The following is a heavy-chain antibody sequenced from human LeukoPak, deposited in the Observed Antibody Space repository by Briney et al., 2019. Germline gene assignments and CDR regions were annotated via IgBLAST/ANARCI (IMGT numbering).Heavy chain of an antibody. Sequence: PGGSLRLSCAASGFTFSSYSMNWVRQAPGKGLEWVSSISSSSSHIYYADSVKGRFTISRDNAKNSLYLQMNSLRAEDTAVYYCARDYYDSSGYRSWDYWGQGTLVTVSS. CDR2: ISSSSSHI. D-gene: IGHD3-22*01. CDR3: ARDYYDSSGYRSWDY. V-gene: IGHV3-21*01. J-gene: IGHJ4*02. CDR1: GFTFSSYS.